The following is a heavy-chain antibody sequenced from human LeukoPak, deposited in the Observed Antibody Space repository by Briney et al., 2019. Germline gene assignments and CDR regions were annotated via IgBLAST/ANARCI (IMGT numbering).Heavy chain of an antibody. D-gene: IGHD5-24*01. CDR2: INHSGST. Sequence: SETLSLTCAVNGGSFSGYYWSWIRQPPGKGLEWIGEINHSGSTNYNPSLKSRVTISVDTSKNQFSLKLSSVTAADTAVYYCARAQRRDGYNLGYWGQGTLVTVSS. CDR3: ARAQRRDGYNLGY. CDR1: GGSFSGYY. V-gene: IGHV4-34*01. J-gene: IGHJ4*02.